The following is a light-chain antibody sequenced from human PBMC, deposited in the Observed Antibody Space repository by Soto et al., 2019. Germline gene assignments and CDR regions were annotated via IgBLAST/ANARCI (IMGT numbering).Light chain of an antibody. J-gene: IGKJ1*01. CDR3: VQGTHWPRT. V-gene: IGKV2-30*01. Sequence: DVVMTQSPLFLPVTLGQPASISCRSSESLVFSDGNTYLSWLQQRPGQSPRRLIYKVSNRGSGGPDRFSGSGSGTDFTLKISRVEAEDVGLYYCVQGTHWPRTFGQGTKVDIK. CDR1: ESLVFSDGNTY. CDR2: KVS.